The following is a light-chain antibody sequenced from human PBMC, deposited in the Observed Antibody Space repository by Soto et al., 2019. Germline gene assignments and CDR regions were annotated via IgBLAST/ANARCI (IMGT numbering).Light chain of an antibody. V-gene: IGLV2-8*01. CDR1: SSDVGGYNY. CDR3: SSYAGSNNLVV. J-gene: IGLJ2*01. Sequence: QSALTQPPSASGSPGQSVTISCTGTSSDVGGYNYVSWYQPHPGKAPKLMIYEVSKRPSGVPDRFSGSKSGNTASLTVSGPEAEDEADYDCSSYAGSNNLVVFGGGTKLTVL. CDR2: EVS.